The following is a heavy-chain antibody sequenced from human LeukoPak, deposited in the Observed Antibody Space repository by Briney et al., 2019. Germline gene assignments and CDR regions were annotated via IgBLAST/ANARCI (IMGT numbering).Heavy chain of an antibody. Sequence: GGSLRLSCAASGFTFGSYSMNWVRQAPGKGLEWVSYISSSSSTIYYADSVKGRFTISRDNAKNSLYLQMNSLRAEDTAVYYCARDPRAMVRGRDAFDIWGQGTMVTVSS. CDR1: GFTFGSYS. D-gene: IGHD3-10*01. CDR2: ISSSSSTI. J-gene: IGHJ3*02. V-gene: IGHV3-48*04. CDR3: ARDPRAMVRGRDAFDI.